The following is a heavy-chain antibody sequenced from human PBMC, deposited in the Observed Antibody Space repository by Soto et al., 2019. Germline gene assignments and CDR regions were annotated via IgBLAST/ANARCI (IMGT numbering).Heavy chain of an antibody. Sequence: SETLSLTGTVSGGSISSSSYYWGWIRQPPGKGLEWIGSIYYSGSTYYNPSLKSRVTISVDTSKNQFSLKLSSVTAADTAVYYCARHHKDFDYWGQGTLVTVSS. J-gene: IGHJ4*02. CDR2: IYYSGST. CDR1: GGSISSSSYY. CDR3: ARHHKDFDY. V-gene: IGHV4-39*01.